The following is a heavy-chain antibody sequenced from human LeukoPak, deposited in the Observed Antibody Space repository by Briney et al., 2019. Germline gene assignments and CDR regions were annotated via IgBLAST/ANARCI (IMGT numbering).Heavy chain of an antibody. D-gene: IGHD5-18*01. CDR3: ARGLVDTATASDY. CDR1: GFTFSSYS. Sequence: GGSLRLSCAASGFTFSSYSMNWVRQAPGKGLESVSSISSSSSYIYYADSVKGRFTISRDNSKNTLYLQMNSLRAEDTAVYYCARGLVDTATASDYWGQGTLVTVSS. V-gene: IGHV3-21*01. J-gene: IGHJ4*02. CDR2: ISSSSSYI.